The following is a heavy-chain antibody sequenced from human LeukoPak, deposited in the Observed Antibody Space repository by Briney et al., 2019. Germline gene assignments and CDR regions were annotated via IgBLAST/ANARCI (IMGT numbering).Heavy chain of an antibody. CDR2: IYYCGST. CDR3: AGEAPADPTDY. CDR1: GGSISSSSYY. D-gene: IGHD2-2*01. J-gene: IGHJ4*02. Sequence: SETLSLTCTVSGGSISSSSYYWGWIRQPPGKGLEWIGSIYYCGSTYYSPSLKSRVTMSVDTSKNQFSLKLSSVTAADTAVYYCAGEAPADPTDYWGQGTLVTVSS. V-gene: IGHV4-39*07.